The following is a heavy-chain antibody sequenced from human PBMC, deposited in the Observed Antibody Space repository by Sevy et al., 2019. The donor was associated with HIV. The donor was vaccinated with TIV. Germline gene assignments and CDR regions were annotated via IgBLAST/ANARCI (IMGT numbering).Heavy chain of an antibody. D-gene: IGHD3-3*01. V-gene: IGHV3-53*01. CDR3: ARDHTYYDFWSGYYRPYGMDV. Sequence: GGSLRLSCAASGFTVSSNYMSWVRQAPGKGLEWVSVIYSGGSTYYADSVKGRFTIPRDNSKNTLYLQMNSLRAEDTAVYYCARDHTYYDFWSGYYRPYGMDVWGQGTTVTVSS. J-gene: IGHJ6*02. CDR1: GFTVSSNY. CDR2: IYSGGST.